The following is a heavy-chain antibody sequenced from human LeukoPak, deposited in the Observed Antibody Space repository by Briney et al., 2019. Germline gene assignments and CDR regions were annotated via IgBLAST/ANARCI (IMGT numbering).Heavy chain of an antibody. D-gene: IGHD2-2*02. Sequence: ASVKVSCKASGYTFTDSYIHWVRQAPGQGLEWMGWINTNTGNPTYAQGFTGRFVFSLDTSVSTAYLQISSLKAEDTAVYYCARWGLYQLLYVGFDPWGQGTLVTVSS. CDR2: INTNTGNP. V-gene: IGHV7-4-1*02. CDR3: ARWGLYQLLYVGFDP. J-gene: IGHJ5*02. CDR1: GYTFTDSY.